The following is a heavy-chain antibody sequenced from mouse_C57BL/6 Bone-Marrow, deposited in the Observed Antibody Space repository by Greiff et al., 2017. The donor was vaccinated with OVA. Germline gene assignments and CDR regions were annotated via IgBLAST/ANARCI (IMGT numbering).Heavy chain of an antibody. Sequence: QVQLQQSGAELASPGASVTLSCKASGYTFTDHIMNWVKKRPGQGLEWIGRIYPVSGETTYNQKFMGKATFSVDRSSSTGYMVLNSMTSEDPAVYYCGRDRYDYDGGAWFAYWGQGTLVTVSA. V-gene: IGHV1-11*01. CDR3: GRDRYDYDGGAWFAY. CDR2: IYPVSGET. J-gene: IGHJ3*01. CDR1: GYTFTDHI. D-gene: IGHD2-4*01.